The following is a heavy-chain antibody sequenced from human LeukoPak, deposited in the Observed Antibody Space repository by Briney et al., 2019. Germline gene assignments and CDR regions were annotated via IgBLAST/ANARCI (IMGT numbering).Heavy chain of an antibody. J-gene: IGHJ3*02. CDR3: AREDLSGTTFGNTIDI. Sequence: ASVKVSCKASGYTFTGYYMNWVPQAPGQRLECMGGINPNNGGTNYAQKFQGRVATTRHTSISTAYMELSSLTSDATAVYYCAREDLSGTTFGNTIDIWGQGTMVTVSS. CDR1: GYTFTGYY. V-gene: IGHV1-2*02. CDR2: INPNNGGT. D-gene: IGHD1-20*01.